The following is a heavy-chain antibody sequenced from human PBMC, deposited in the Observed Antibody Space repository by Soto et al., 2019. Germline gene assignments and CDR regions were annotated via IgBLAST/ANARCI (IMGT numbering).Heavy chain of an antibody. CDR2: IYSGGNT. Sequence: EVHLVESGESLIEPGGSMSLSCAASGFTVSTNYVSWVRQPPGKGLEWVSVIYSGGNTYYADSVKGRFTISRDSSTNTVDLPKNSLRADDTAEYFWARASGSRAFDNWGQGTLVTVAS. CDR1: GFTVSTNY. CDR3: ARASGSRAFDN. D-gene: IGHD2-15*01. J-gene: IGHJ4*02. V-gene: IGHV3-53*03.